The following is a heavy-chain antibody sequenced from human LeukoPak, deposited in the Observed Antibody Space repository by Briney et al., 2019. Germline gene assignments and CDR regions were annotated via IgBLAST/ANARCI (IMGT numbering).Heavy chain of an antibody. V-gene: IGHV3-23*01. CDR2: ISGSGGST. Sequence: GGSLRLSCAASGFTFSSYAMSWVRQAPGKGLEWVSAISGSGGSTYYADSVKGRFTISRDSSKNTLYLQMNSLRAEDTAVYYCAKHLGIFGDPLDYYYYGMDVWGQGTTVTVSS. J-gene: IGHJ6*02. D-gene: IGHD3-10*01. CDR3: AKHLGIFGDPLDYYYYGMDV. CDR1: GFTFSSYA.